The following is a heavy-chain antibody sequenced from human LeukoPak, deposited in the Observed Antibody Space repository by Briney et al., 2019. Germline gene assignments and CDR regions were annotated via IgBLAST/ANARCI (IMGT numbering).Heavy chain of an antibody. CDR1: GASVSSGRYY. CDR2: IYYSGTT. J-gene: IGHJ3*02. CDR3: TRFLEWSNIGDAFDI. D-gene: IGHD3-3*01. V-gene: IGHV4-61*01. Sequence: KPSETLSLTCTVSGASVSSGRYYWSWIRQPPGKGLEWIGYIYYSGTTNYNPSLKSRVTMSVDMSKNQFSLKLSSVTAADTAVYYCTRFLEWSNIGDAFDIWGQGTMVTVSS.